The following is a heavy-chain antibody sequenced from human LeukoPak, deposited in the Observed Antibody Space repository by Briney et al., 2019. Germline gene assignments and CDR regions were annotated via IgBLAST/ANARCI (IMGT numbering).Heavy chain of an antibody. V-gene: IGHV3-23*01. J-gene: IGHJ4*02. CDR2: ISGSGGST. Sequence: GGSLRLSCAASGFTFSSYAMSWVRQAPGKGLEWVSAISGSGGSTYYADSVKGRFTISRDNSKNTLYLQMNSLRAEDTAVYYCAKDGAAVGYSSSWYYFDYWGQGTLVTVSS. CDR3: AKDGAAVGYSSSWYYFDY. D-gene: IGHD6-13*01. CDR1: GFTFSSYA.